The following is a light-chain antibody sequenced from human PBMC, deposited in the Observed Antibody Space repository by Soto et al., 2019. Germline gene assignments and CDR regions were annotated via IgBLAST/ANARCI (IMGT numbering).Light chain of an antibody. CDR2: EVS. Sequence: QSALTQPASVSGSPGQLITISCTGTSSDIGSNNYVSWFQQRPGKAPTLIIYEVSNRPSGVSTHFSGSKSGNTASLTISGLLPEDEAEYYCSSYTTTTRLFGGGTKLTVL. CDR3: SSYTTTTRL. V-gene: IGLV2-14*01. J-gene: IGLJ3*02. CDR1: SSDIGSNNY.